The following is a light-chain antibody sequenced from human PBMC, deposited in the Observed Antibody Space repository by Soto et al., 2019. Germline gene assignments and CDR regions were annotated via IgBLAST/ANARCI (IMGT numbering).Light chain of an antibody. J-gene: IGKJ5*01. CDR2: AAS. CDR3: LQHNSYPRT. Sequence: DIQMPQSPSALSASVGDTVTFTCRASQGISNYLAWFQQKPGKVPKRLIYAASNLQSGVPSRFSGSGSGTEFTLTISSLQPEDFATYDCLQHNSYPRTVGQGTRLEIK. V-gene: IGKV1-17*03. CDR1: QGISNY.